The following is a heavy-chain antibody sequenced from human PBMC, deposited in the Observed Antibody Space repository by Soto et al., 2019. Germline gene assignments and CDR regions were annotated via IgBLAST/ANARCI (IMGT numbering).Heavy chain of an antibody. CDR2: IHYTGGT. D-gene: IGHD2-21*02. J-gene: IGHJ4*02. CDR3: ATCGGDCFFDY. V-gene: IGHV4-30-4*01. CDR1: GDSIRSGDFY. Sequence: QVQLQESGPGLVKASQTLTLTCTVSGDSIRSGDFYWSWIRQPPGKGPEWIGYIHYTGGTYYNPSLMTRSTVSLDPSKTQFSLKLRSVTAADTAVYYCATCGGDCFFDYWGQGTLVTVSS.